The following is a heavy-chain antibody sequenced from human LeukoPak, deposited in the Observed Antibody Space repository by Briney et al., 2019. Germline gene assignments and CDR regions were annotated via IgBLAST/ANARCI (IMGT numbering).Heavy chain of an antibody. CDR2: INHSGGG. J-gene: IGHJ5*02. V-gene: IGHV4-34*01. Sequence: SSETLSLTCAVYGGSFSAYYWTWIRQPPGKGLEWIGEINHSGGGNYNSSLRSRVTISVDTSYKQFSLRLSSVTAADTAVYYCAPRGDIEHSYVYGKWFDPWGQGTRVTVSS. CDR3: APRGDIEHSYVYGKWFDP. CDR1: GGSFSAYY. D-gene: IGHD5-18*01.